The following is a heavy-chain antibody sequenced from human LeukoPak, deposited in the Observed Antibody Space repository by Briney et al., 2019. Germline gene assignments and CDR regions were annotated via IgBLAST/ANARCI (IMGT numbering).Heavy chain of an antibody. V-gene: IGHV3-21*01. Sequence: GGSLRLSCAASGFTFSSYNMNWVRQAPGKGLEWVSSISSSSSSIYYADSVKGRFSISRDNAKNSLYLQMNSLRAEDTAVYNCARDRVDESIAGDYWGQGTLVTVSS. CDR3: ARDRVDESIAGDY. D-gene: IGHD6-6*01. CDR1: GFTFSSYN. J-gene: IGHJ4*02. CDR2: ISSSSSSI.